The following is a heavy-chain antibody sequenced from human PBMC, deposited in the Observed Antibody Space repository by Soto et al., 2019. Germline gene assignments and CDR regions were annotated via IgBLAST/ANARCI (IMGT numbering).Heavy chain of an antibody. CDR2: IYSGGST. D-gene: IGHD2-2*01. CDR3: ARVLEGYQLLSYYYYMDV. Sequence: GGFLRLSCAASGLTVSDNYMTWVRQAPGKGQEWVSVIYSGGSTIYADSVKGRFTISRHNSKNTLYLQMNSLRAEDTAVYYCARVLEGYQLLSYYYYMDVWGKGTTVTVSS. J-gene: IGHJ6*03. CDR1: GLTVSDNY. V-gene: IGHV3-53*04.